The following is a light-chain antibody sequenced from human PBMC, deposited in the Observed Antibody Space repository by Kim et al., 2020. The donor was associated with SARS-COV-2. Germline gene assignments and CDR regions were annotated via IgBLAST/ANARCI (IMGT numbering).Light chain of an antibody. CDR3: QQSYSTPYT. CDR1: QSITTY. J-gene: IGKJ2*01. V-gene: IGKV1-39*01. CDR2: AAS. Sequence: SASVGGRVTTTCRASQSITTYLNWYQQKPWKAPKLLIYAASSLQSGVPSRFSGSGSGTDFTLTISSLQPEDFATYYCQQSYSTPYTFGQGTKLEI.